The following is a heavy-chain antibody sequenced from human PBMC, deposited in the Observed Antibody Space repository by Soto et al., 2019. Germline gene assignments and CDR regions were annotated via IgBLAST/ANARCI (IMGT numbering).Heavy chain of an antibody. CDR1: GGSISSGGYY. Sequence: SETLSLTCTVSGGSISSGGYYWSWIRQHPGKGLEWIGYIYYSGSTYYNPSLKSRVTISVDTSKNQFSLKLSSVTAADTAVYYCARVSLITIFGVVIDAGMDVWGQGATVTVSS. V-gene: IGHV4-31*03. CDR2: IYYSGST. J-gene: IGHJ6*02. CDR3: ARVSLITIFGVVIDAGMDV. D-gene: IGHD3-3*01.